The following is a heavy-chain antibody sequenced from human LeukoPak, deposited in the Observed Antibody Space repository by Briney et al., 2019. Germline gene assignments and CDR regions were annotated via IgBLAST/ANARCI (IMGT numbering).Heavy chain of an antibody. CDR3: ARGGTLEYFQY. CDR1: GFTFNSYT. CDR2: ISSSSDYI. V-gene: IGHV3-21*01. Sequence: PGGSLRLSCAASGFTFNSYTMNWVRQAPGKGLEWVSSISSSSDYIYYADSVQGRFTISRDNAKNPLYLQMNSLRAEDTAVYYCARGGTLEYFQYWGQGTLVSVSS. J-gene: IGHJ1*01.